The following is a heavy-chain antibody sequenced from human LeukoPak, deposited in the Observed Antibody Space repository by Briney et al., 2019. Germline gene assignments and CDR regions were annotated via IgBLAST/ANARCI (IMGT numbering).Heavy chain of an antibody. CDR1: GFTLSSYA. V-gene: IGHV3-23*01. D-gene: IGHD4-23*01. CDR3: VKYTGNSILVRFDY. J-gene: IGHJ4*02. CDR2: ISGSGSGT. Sequence: PGGSLRLSCAASGFTLSSYAMTWVRQAPGKGLEWVSGISGSGSGTYYADSVKGRFTISRDNSKTTLYLQMNSLRAEDTALYYCVKYTGNSILVRFDYWGQGTLVTVSS.